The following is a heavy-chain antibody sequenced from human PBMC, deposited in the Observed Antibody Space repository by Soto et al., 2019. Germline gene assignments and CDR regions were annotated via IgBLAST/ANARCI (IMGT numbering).Heavy chain of an antibody. CDR2: IIPIFDTP. Sequence: QVQLVQSGAGVKKPGSSVRVACKPSGGTFSSYAVNWVRQAPGHGLEWMGEIIPIFDTPNYAQKFQGRVSISVDKPTSTVYMELNSLTSEDTAIYYCATHMSAAPWTGPFDVWGQGTMVTVSS. CDR3: ATHMSAAPWTGPFDV. CDR1: GGTFSSYA. J-gene: IGHJ3*01. V-gene: IGHV1-69*06. D-gene: IGHD6-13*01.